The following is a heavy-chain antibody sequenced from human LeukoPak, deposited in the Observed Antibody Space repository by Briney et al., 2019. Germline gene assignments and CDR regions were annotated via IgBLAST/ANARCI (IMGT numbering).Heavy chain of an antibody. D-gene: IGHD6-19*01. CDR1: GLTFSNYA. CDR2: INPSGGST. V-gene: IGHV3-23*01. CDR3: AKAVSHSYFDF. Sequence: GGSLRLSCAASGLTFSNYAMNWVRQAPGRGLEWVSAINPSGGSTYYADSVKGRFTISRDNSKNTLYLQMNSLRAEDTALYFCAKAVSHSYFDFWGQGTLVTVSA. J-gene: IGHJ4*02.